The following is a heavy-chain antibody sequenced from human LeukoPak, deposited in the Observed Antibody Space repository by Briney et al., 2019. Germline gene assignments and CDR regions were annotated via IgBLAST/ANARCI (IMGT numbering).Heavy chain of an antibody. CDR3: ARGLGHATGWYPFHY. J-gene: IGHJ4*02. CDR2: ISSAMTRETTI. Sequence: GGSLRLSCTASGFTLSSYSMNWVRQARGKGVEWVSYISSAMTRETTIYYADSMKGRFTISRDNAANQLYLQRSSLRDEDTAVYYCARGLGHATGWYPFHYWGQGTLVTVSS. D-gene: IGHD6-19*01. V-gene: IGHV3-48*02. CDR1: GFTLSSYS.